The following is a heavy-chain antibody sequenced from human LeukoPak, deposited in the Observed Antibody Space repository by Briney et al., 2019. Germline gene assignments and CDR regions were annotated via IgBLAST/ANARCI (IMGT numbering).Heavy chain of an antibody. CDR3: ARATWFGELFDF. J-gene: IGHJ4*02. V-gene: IGHV4-61*02. CDR1: GGSISSGSYY. CDR2: IYTSGST. D-gene: IGHD3-10*01. Sequence: SQTLSLTCTVSGGSISSGSYYWSWIRQPAGKGLEWIGRIYTSGSTNYNPSLKSRVTISVDTSKNQFSLKLSSVTAADTAVYYCARATWFGELFDFWGQGTLVTVSS.